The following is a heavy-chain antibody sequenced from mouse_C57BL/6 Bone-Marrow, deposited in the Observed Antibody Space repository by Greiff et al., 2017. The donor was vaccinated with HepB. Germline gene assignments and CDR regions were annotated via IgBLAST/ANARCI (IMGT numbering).Heavy chain of an antibody. CDR2: INPSNGGT. CDR1: GYTFPSYW. V-gene: IGHV1-53*01. J-gene: IGHJ2*01. Sequence: QVQLQQSGTELVKPGASVKLSCKASGYTFPSYWMHWGKQRPVQGLEWIGNINPSNGGTNSNEKFKSKATLTVDKSSSTAYMQLSSLTSEDSAVYYCARNLYYFDYWGQGTTLTVSS. CDR3: ARNLYYFDY.